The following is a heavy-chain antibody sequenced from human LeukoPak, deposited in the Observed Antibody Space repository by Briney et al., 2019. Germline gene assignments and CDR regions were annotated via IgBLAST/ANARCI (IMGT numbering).Heavy chain of an antibody. D-gene: IGHD3-10*01. Sequence: GGSLRLSCAASGFTFSSYGMHWVRQAPGKGLEWVSSISSSSSYIYYADSVKGRFTISRDNAKNSLYLQMNSLRAEDTAVYYCASIGYYGSGSSDYWGQGTLVTVSS. J-gene: IGHJ4*02. CDR3: ASIGYYGSGSSDY. V-gene: IGHV3-21*01. CDR2: ISSSSSYI. CDR1: GFTFSSYG.